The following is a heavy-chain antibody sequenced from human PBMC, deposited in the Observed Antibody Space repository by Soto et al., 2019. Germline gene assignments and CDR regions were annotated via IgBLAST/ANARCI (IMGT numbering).Heavy chain of an antibody. CDR1: GFSLNTPGVA. J-gene: IGHJ4*02. CDR3: AHSDGGYEIIYFDF. D-gene: IGHD5-12*01. CDR2: IYWNDDK. Sequence: QITLKESGPTLVKPTQPLTLTCTFSGFSLNTPGVAVGWIRQPPGKALEWLALIYWNDDKRFTPSLKSRLTITKDTSKNQVVLTLTNMDPVDTATYYCAHSDGGYEIIYFDFWGPGTLVTVSS. V-gene: IGHV2-5*01.